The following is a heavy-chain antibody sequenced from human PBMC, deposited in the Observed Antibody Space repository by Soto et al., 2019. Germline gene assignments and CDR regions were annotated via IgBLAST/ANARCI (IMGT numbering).Heavy chain of an antibody. J-gene: IGHJ4*02. V-gene: IGHV3-30*18. CDR3: AKGNSGSPYGAFDY. CDR1: GFTFSTYG. Sequence: QVQVVESGGGVVQPGRSLRLSCAVSGFTFSTYGIHWVRQAPGKGLEWVAVISYDGSAKYYADSVKGRFTISRDTSKNALFLQMNSLRPEDTAVYYCAKGNSGSPYGAFDYWGQGTQVTVSS. D-gene: IGHD1-26*01. CDR2: ISYDGSAK.